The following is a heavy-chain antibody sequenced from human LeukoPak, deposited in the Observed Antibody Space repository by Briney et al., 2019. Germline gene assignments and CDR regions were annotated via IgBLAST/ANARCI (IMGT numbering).Heavy chain of an antibody. V-gene: IGHV3-30*02. D-gene: IGHD2-15*01. CDR1: GFTFSSYG. CDR2: IRYDGSNK. J-gene: IGHJ4*02. CDR3: AKDVPRYCSGGSCSTIDY. Sequence: GGSLRLSCAASGFTFSSYGMHWVRQAPGKGLEWVAFIRYDGSNKYYADSGKGRFTISRGNSKNTLYLQMNSLRAEDTAVYYCAKDVPRYCSGGSCSTIDYWGQGTLVTVSS.